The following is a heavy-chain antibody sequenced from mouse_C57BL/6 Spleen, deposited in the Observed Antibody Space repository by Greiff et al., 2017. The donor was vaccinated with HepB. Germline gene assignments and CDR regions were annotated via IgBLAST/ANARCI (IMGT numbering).Heavy chain of an antibody. Sequence: EVQLQESGTVLARPGASVKMSCKTSGYTFTSYWMHWVKQRPGQGLEWIGAIYPGNSDTSYNQKFKGKAKLTAVTSASTAYMELSSLTNEDSAVYYCTRCPFGLFYDGYWYFDVWGTGTTVTVSS. CDR1: GYTFTSYW. CDR3: TRCPFGLFYDGYWYFDV. CDR2: IYPGNSDT. J-gene: IGHJ1*03. D-gene: IGHD2-3*01. V-gene: IGHV1-5*01.